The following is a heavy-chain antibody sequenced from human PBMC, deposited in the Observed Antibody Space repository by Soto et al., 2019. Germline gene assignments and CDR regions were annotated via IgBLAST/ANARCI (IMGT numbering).Heavy chain of an antibody. CDR3: ARKGHYDILTGYSISHWFDP. J-gene: IGHJ5*02. CDR1: GGTFSSYA. Sequence: ASVKVSCKASGGTFSSYAISWVRQAPGQGLEWMGGIIPIFGTANYAQKFQGRVTITADESTSTAYMELSSLRSEDTAVYYCARKGHYDILTGYSISHWFDPWGQGTLVTVSS. V-gene: IGHV1-69*13. D-gene: IGHD3-9*01. CDR2: IIPIFGTA.